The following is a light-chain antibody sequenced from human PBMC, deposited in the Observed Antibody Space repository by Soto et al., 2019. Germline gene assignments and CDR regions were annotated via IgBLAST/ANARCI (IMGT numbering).Light chain of an antibody. Sequence: DIQMTQSPSSLSASVGDRVTITCRASQGISNYLAWYQQKPGKVPKLLIYSASTLQSGVPSRFSVSGSGTDFTLTISSLEPADFATYYCQHYNNAPYTFGQGTKLEIK. CDR1: QGISNY. V-gene: IGKV1-27*01. CDR2: SAS. J-gene: IGKJ2*01. CDR3: QHYNNAPYT.